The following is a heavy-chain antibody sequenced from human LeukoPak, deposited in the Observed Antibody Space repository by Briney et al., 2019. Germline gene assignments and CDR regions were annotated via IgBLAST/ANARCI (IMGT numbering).Heavy chain of an antibody. CDR3: ALDGQQQLVFDY. D-gene: IGHD6-13*01. V-gene: IGHV3-21*01. J-gene: IGHJ4*02. CDR1: GFTFSSYA. CDR2: ISSSSSYI. Sequence: GGSLRLSCAASGFTFSSYAMSWVRQAPGKGLEWVSSISSSSSYIYYADSVKGRFTISRDNAKNSLYLQMNSLRAEDTAVYYCALDGQQQLVFDYWGQGTLVTVSS.